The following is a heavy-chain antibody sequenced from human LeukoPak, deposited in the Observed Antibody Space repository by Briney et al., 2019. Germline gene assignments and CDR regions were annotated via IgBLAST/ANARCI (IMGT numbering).Heavy chain of an antibody. Sequence: GKSLRLSCAASGFTFNNYGMHWVRQAPGKGLEWVAVISYDGRNKPYPDSVKGRFTISRDISTDTLWLQMDSLRTEDTAVYYCAKGPLRGTAAAIDYWGQGTLVTVSS. D-gene: IGHD2-2*01. CDR3: AKGPLRGTAAAIDY. J-gene: IGHJ4*02. CDR2: ISYDGRNK. V-gene: IGHV3-30*18. CDR1: GFTFNNYG.